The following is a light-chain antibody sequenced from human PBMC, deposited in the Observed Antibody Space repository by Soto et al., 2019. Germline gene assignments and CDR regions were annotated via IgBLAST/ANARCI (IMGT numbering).Light chain of an antibody. CDR1: QSVLYSSNNKNY. V-gene: IGKV4-1*01. CDR2: WAY. CDR3: QRYYSTLLT. Sequence: DIVMTQSPDSLAVSLGERATINCKSSQSVLYSSNNKNYLAWYQQKPGQPPKLLIYWAYTRESGVPDRFSGSGSGADFARPISSLPAEAVAVYDCQRYYSTLLTFGGGTKVEIK. J-gene: IGKJ4*01.